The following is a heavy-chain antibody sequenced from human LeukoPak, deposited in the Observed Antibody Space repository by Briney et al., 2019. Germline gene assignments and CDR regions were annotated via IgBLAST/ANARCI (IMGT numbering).Heavy chain of an antibody. V-gene: IGHV3-53*01. CDR1: GFTVSSNY. Sequence: GGSLRLSCAASGFTVSSNYMSWVRQAPGKGLEWVSVIYSGGSTYYADSVKGRFIISRDNSKNTLYLQMNSLRGEDTAVYYRARDFRDTSSWRTNYYYYGMDVWGQGTTVTVSS. D-gene: IGHD6-13*01. CDR3: ARDFRDTSSWRTNYYYYGMDV. CDR2: IYSGGST. J-gene: IGHJ6*02.